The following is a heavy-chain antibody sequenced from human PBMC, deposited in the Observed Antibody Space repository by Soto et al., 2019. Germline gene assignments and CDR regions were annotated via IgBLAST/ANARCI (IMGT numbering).Heavy chain of an antibody. D-gene: IGHD3-3*01. CDR1: GGIFSSYA. CDR2: IIPAVGTA. CDR3: ARDKDFWSGFWGSCLDP. V-gene: IGHV1-69*11. Sequence: SVKVSCKVSGGIFSSYAISWVRQAPGQGLEWMGRIIPAVGTANYAQRSQGRVTITAVESTSTAFMELSSLRSDDTAAYYCARDKDFWSGFWGSCLDPWGRGTLVTVSS. J-gene: IGHJ5*02.